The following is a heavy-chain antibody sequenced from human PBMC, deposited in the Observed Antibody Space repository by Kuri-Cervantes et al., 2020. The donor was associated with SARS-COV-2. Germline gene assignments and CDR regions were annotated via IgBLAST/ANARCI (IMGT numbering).Heavy chain of an antibody. CDR2: ISSSGSTI. J-gene: IGHJ5*02. V-gene: IGHV3-11*01. Sequence: GESLKISCAASGFTFSDYYMSWIRQAPGKGLEWVAYISSSGSTIYYADSVKGRFTISRDNAKNSLYLQMNSLRAEDTAVYYCARHSHSSSTLLPFLDPQWGFDPWGQGTLVTVSS. D-gene: IGHD3/OR15-3a*01. CDR1: GFTFSDYY. CDR3: ARHSHSSSTLLPFLDPQWGFDP.